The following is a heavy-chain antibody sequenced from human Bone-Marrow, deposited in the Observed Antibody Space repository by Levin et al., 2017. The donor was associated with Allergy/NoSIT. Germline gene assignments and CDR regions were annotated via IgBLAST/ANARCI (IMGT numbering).Heavy chain of an antibody. Sequence: GESLKISCAASGFSLSGYYMSWIRQAPGKGLEWVSYISSDSTYTNYADSVKGRFTISRDNAKNSLYLQMNSLRAEDTAVYYCARESWQNPDYWGQGTLVTVSS. J-gene: IGHJ4*02. CDR3: ARESWQNPDY. V-gene: IGHV3-11*06. CDR2: ISSDSTYT. CDR1: GFSLSGYY.